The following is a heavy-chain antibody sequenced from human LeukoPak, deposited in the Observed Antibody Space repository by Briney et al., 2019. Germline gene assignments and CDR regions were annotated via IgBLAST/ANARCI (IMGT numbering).Heavy chain of an antibody. D-gene: IGHD1-14*01. CDR2: IAVYNGNT. CDR1: GGTFSSYA. CDR3: ARDQLVLPRGISGY. J-gene: IGHJ4*02. Sequence: ASVKVSCKASGGTFSSYAISWVRQAPGQGLEWMGWIAVYNGNTNYAQKFQGRLTMTTDTSTSTAYMELRSLRSDDTALYYCARDQLVLPRGISGYWGQGTLVTVSS. V-gene: IGHV1-18*01.